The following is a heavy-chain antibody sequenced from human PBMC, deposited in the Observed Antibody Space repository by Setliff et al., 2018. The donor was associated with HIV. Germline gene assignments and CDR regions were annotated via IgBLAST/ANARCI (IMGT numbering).Heavy chain of an antibody. CDR1: GGTFSSFA. Sequence: GASVKVSCKTSGGTFSSFALSWVRQAPGQGLEWMGGITPAFGTANYAQKFQGRVTITADESTSTAYMELSSLRSEDTAIYYCARSDSGWPHYQYHHMDVWGKGTTVTVSS. V-gene: IGHV1-69*13. J-gene: IGHJ6*04. CDR2: ITPAFGTA. CDR3: ARSDSGWPHYQYHHMDV. D-gene: IGHD6-19*01.